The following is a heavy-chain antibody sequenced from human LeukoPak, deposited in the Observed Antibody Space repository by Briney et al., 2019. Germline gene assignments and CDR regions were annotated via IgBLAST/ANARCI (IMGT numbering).Heavy chain of an antibody. CDR2: IYYSGST. V-gene: IGHV4-39*01. J-gene: IGHJ4*02. CDR3: ARRDSSGVVPRWDY. CDR1: GGSITSSSYY. D-gene: IGHD6-25*01. Sequence: PSETLSLTCTVSGGSITSSSYYWGWIRQPPGKGLEWIGSIYYSGSTYYNPSLKSRVTISVDTSKNQFSPKLSSVTAADTAVYYCARRDSSGVVPRWDYWGQGTLVTVSS.